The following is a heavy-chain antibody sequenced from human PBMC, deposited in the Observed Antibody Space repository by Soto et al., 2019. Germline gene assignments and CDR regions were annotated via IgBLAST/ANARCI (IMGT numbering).Heavy chain of an antibody. V-gene: IGHV3-30-3*01. CDR3: SRVMEQLLVMWSYAAFDL. J-gene: IGHJ3*01. CDR2: ISYDGSNK. D-gene: IGHD2-2*01. CDR1: GFTFSRYA. Sequence: QVQLVESGGGVVQPGRSLRLSCAASGFTFSRYAMHWVRQAPGKGLEWVAVISYDGSNKYYADSVKGHFTISRDNSNNTPCLQRSSLRAEITAVDSCSRVMEQLLVMWSYAAFDLWCKGSMVTVSS.